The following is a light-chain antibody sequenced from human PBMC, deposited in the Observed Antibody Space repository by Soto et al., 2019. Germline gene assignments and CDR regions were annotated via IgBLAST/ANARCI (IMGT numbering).Light chain of an antibody. CDR1: QSISHW. CDR2: QAS. J-gene: IGKJ1*01. CDR3: QHYYDFPWT. V-gene: IGKV1-5*03. Sequence: DIQMTQSPSTLSASVGDRVTITCRASQSISHWLAWYQQKPGKAPTLLIFQASTLERGVPSKFSGSGSGTEFTLPISSLQADDFATYYCQHYYDFPWTFGQGTTVAI.